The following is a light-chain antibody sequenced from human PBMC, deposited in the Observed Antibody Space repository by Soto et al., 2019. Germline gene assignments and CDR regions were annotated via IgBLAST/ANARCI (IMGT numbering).Light chain of an antibody. Sequence: HSVLTQPPSVSAAPVQNVTISCSGSISNIGGNAVSWYQQRPGTAPKLLIYDDNKRPWGIPDRFSGSTSGTSATLGITGFQTGDEADYYCGSWDRSLSVYVCGTGTKVTV. V-gene: IGLV1-51*01. CDR2: DDN. CDR1: ISNIGGNA. CDR3: GSWDRSLSVYV. J-gene: IGLJ1*01.